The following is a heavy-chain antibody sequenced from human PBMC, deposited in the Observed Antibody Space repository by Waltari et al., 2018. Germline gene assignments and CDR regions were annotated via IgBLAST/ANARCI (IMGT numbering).Heavy chain of an antibody. D-gene: IGHD3-22*01. Sequence: VQLLESGGGLVQPGGSLRLSCAASGFTFSSYAMSWVRQAPGKGLEWVSVIYSGGSTYYADSVKGRFTISRDNSKNTLYLQMNSLRAEDTAVYYCAKENYYDSSGHFDYWGQGTLVTVSS. CDR1: GFTFSSYA. V-gene: IGHV3-23*03. J-gene: IGHJ4*02. CDR2: IYSGGST. CDR3: AKENYYDSSGHFDY.